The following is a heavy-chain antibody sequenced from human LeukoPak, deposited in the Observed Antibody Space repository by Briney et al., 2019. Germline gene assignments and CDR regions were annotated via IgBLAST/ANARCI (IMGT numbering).Heavy chain of an antibody. CDR1: GGSISSYY. CDR2: IYYSGST. D-gene: IGHD3-9*01. V-gene: IGHV4-59*01. J-gene: IGHJ6*02. CDR3: AREIEILTGYYDYYGMDV. Sequence: SETLSLTCTVSGGSISSYYWSWIRQPPGKGLEWIGYIYYSGSTNYNPSLKSRVTISVDTSKNQFSLKLSSVTAADTAVYYCAREIEILTGYYDYYGMDVWGQGTTVTVSS.